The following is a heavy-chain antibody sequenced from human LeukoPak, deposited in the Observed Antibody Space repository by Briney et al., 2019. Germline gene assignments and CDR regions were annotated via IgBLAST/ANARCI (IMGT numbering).Heavy chain of an antibody. CDR2: IYTSGST. J-gene: IGHJ6*03. CDR3: ARSGYCSGGSCSRHMDV. D-gene: IGHD2-15*01. CDR1: GDSISSGDYY. Sequence: PSQTLSLTCTVSGDSISSGDYYWSWIRQPAGKGLEWIGRIYTSGSTNYNPSLKSRVTISVDTSKNQFSLKLSSVTAADTAVYYCARSGYCSGGSCSRHMDVWGKGTTVTISS. V-gene: IGHV4-61*02.